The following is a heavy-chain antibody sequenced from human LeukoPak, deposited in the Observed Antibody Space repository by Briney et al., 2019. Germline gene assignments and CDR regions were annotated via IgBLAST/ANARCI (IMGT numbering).Heavy chain of an antibody. CDR3: ARQTAMGRSGDY. CDR2: IYPGDSDI. CDR1: GYSFTSYW. J-gene: IGHJ4*02. Sequence: GESLKISCKGSGYSFTSYWIGWGRQMPGKGLEWMGIIYPGDSDIRYTPSFQGEVTISADKSLSTAYLQWNSLKASDTAIYYCARQTAMGRSGDYWGQGTLVTVSS. V-gene: IGHV5-51*01. D-gene: IGHD7-27*01.